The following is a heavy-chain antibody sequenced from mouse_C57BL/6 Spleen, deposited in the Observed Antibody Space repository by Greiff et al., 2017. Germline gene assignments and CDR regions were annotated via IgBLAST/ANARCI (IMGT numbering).Heavy chain of an antibody. CDR1: GYTFSSYS. J-gene: IGHJ4*01. CDR2: ISPGGSCT. CDR3: ARDYDGGIPDYAMDY. D-gene: IGHD1-2*01. V-gene: IGHV5-4*01. Sequence: VLLQQSGAGLVKPGGSLKLSCAASGYTFSSYSMTWVRQSPEKRLEWIGTISPGGSCTNYPDNLKGRVTISGDKAYNKLYLQMSHLKSEDTAMYYCARDYDGGIPDYAMDYWGQGTSVTVSS.